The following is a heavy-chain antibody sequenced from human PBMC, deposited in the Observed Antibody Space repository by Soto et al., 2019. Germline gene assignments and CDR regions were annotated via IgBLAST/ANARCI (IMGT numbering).Heavy chain of an antibody. CDR1: AFTFDDNA. V-gene: IGHV3-9*01. CDR2: INWKSDI. CDR3: AISQDRGGRTTFIY. J-gene: IGHJ4*02. D-gene: IGHD3-16*01. Sequence: GGSLSLACAVSAFTFDDNAMHWVRQAPEEGLEWVSGINWKSDIGYADSVKGRFTISRDNAENSLYLQMNSLRAEDTALYYCAISQDRGGRTTFIYWGQGTQVTVSS.